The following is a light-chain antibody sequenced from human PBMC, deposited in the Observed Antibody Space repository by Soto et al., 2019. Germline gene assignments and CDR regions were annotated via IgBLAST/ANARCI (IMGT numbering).Light chain of an antibody. CDR3: QQYYCWPPWT. Sequence: EIVMTQSPATLSVSPGERATLFCRASQSVSRNLAWHQQKPGQAPRLLIYGVSTRATGVPARFSGSGSGTEFTLTISSLQSEDFAVYYCQQYYCWPPWTFGQGTKVEIK. V-gene: IGKV3-15*01. CDR2: GVS. CDR1: QSVSRN. J-gene: IGKJ1*01.